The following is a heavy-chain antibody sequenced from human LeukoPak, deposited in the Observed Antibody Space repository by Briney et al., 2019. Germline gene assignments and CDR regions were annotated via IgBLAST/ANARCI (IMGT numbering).Heavy chain of an antibody. D-gene: IGHD3-22*01. J-gene: IGHJ4*02. CDR3: ARDLGYDSSGYYVDY. V-gene: IGHV1-18*01. CDR1: GYTFTSYG. CDR2: ISAYNGNT. Sequence: ASVKVSCKASGYTFTSYGISWVRQAPGQGLEWMGWISAYNGNTNYAQKLQGRVIMTTDTSTSTAYMELRSLRSDDTAVYYCARDLGYDSSGYYVDYWGQGTLVTVSS.